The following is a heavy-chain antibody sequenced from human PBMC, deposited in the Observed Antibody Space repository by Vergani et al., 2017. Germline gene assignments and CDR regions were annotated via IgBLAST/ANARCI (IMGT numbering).Heavy chain of an antibody. J-gene: IGHJ4*02. CDR3: ARRGSYYPFDY. Sequence: QVQLQESGPGLVKPSETLSLTCAVSGYSISSGYYWGWIRQPPGKGLEWIGSIYHSGSSYYNPSLKSRVTISVDTSKTQFSLKLSSVTAADTAVYYCARRGSYYPFDYWGQGTLVTVSS. D-gene: IGHD1-26*01. CDR2: IYHSGSS. CDR1: GYSISSGYY. V-gene: IGHV4-38-2*01.